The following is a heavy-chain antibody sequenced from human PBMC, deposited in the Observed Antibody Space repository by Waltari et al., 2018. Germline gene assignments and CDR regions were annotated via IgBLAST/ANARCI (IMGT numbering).Heavy chain of an antibody. J-gene: IGHJ4*02. V-gene: IGHV1-58*01. Sequence: QMQLVQSGPEVKKPGTSVKVSCKASGFTFTSSALQWVRQALRQRLEWIGWIVVGSGNTNYAQKFQERVTITRDMSTSTAYMELSSLRSEDTAVYYCAAVVGQGTGYFPSFDYWGQGTLVTVSS. CDR1: GFTFTSSA. CDR3: AAVVGQGTGYFPSFDY. D-gene: IGHD3-9*01. CDR2: IVVGSGNT.